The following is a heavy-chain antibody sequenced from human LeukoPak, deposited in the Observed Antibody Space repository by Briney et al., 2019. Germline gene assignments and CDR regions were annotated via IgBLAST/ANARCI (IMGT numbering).Heavy chain of an antibody. D-gene: IGHD1-26*01. CDR1: GFTFSSYE. CDR3: ARARGGSYYVDHAFDI. V-gene: IGHV3-48*03. J-gene: IGHJ3*02. CDR2: ISSSGSTI. Sequence: GGSLRLSCAASGFTFSSYEMNWVRQAPGKGLEWVSYISSSGSTIYYADSVKGRFTISRDNAKNSLYLQMNSLRAEDTALYYCARARGGSYYVDHAFDIWGQGTMVTVSS.